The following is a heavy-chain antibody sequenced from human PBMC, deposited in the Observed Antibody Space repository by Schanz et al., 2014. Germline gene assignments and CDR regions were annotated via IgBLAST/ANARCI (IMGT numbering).Heavy chain of an antibody. J-gene: IGHJ4*02. Sequence: QVPLVQSGAEVKEPGSSVKVSCKPSGGTFVTFFFTWVRQAPGQGPQWMGRISPLLGVANYAQEFQGRLTRTAHTSTSTAYMELSSLRSEDTAVYYCATCRGGTGHAKPVLDNGGQGTLVTVSS. D-gene: IGHD2-15*01. CDR2: ISPLLGVA. CDR1: GGTFVTFF. V-gene: IGHV1-69*04. CDR3: ATCRGGTGHAKPVLDN.